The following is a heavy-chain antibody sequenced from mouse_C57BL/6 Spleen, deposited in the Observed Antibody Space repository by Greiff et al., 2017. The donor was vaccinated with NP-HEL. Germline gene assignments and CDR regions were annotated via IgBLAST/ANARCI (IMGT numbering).Heavy chain of an antibody. D-gene: IGHD2-3*01. Sequence: EVQGVESGGGLVQPKGSLKLSCAASGFSFNTYAMNWVRQAPGKGLEWVARIRSKSNNYATYYADSVKDRFTISRDDSESMLYLQMNNLKTEDTAMYYCVRKRGDGYYAMDYWGQGTSVTVSS. CDR1: GFSFNTYA. CDR3: VRKRGDGYYAMDY. J-gene: IGHJ4*01. V-gene: IGHV10-1*01. CDR2: IRSKSNNYAT.